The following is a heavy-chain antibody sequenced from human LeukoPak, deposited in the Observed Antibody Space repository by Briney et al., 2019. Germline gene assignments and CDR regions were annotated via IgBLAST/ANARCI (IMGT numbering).Heavy chain of an antibody. J-gene: IGHJ5*02. CDR1: GGSFSGYY. D-gene: IGHD5-18*01. CDR2: INHSGST. V-gene: IGHV4-34*01. Sequence: KPSETLSLTCAVYGGSFSGYYWSWIRQPPGKGLEWIGEINHSGSTNYNPSLKSRVTISVDTSKNQFSLKLSSVTAADTAVYYCARLGKRGYSYGYGPNWFDPWSQGTLVTVSS. CDR3: ARLGKRGYSYGYGPNWFDP.